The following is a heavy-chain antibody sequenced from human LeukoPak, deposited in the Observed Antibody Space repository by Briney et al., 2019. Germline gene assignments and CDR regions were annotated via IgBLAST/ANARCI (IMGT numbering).Heavy chain of an antibody. Sequence: HAGGSLRLSCAASGFTFDDYAMHWVRQAPGKGLEWVSLISGDGGSTYYADSVKGRFTISRDNSMNTLYLQTNSLRAEDTAVYYCARASGDSVYYHVDYWGQGTLVTVSS. J-gene: IGHJ4*02. CDR2: ISGDGGST. D-gene: IGHD3-22*01. CDR1: GFTFDDYA. V-gene: IGHV3-43*02. CDR3: ARASGDSVYYHVDY.